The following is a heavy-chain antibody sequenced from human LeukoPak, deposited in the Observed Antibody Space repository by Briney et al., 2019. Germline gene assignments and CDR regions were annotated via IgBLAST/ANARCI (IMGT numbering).Heavy chain of an antibody. V-gene: IGHV3-30*18. CDR2: ISYDGSNK. D-gene: IGHD6-19*01. J-gene: IGHJ4*02. CDR3: AKDSHWLSIDY. CDR1: GFTFSSYG. Sequence: GGSLRLSCAASGFTFSSYGMHWVRQAPGKGLEWVAVISYDGSNKYYADSVKGRFTISRDNSKNTLYLQMNSLRAGDTAVYYCAKDSHWLSIDYWGQGTLVTVSS.